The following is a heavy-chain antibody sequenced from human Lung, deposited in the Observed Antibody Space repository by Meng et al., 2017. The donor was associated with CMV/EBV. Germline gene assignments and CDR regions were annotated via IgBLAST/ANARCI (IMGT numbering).Heavy chain of an antibody. J-gene: IGHJ4*02. CDR2: INHSGST. D-gene: IGHD3-3*01. CDR3: ARGRYDFWSGYYRGYFDY. V-gene: IGHV4-34*01. Sequence: SQTXSLTXXVYGESFSGYYWSWIRQPPGKGLEWIGEINHSGSTNYNPSLKSRVTISVDTSKNQFSLKLSSVTAADTAVYYCARGRYDFWSGYYRGYFDYWGQGTXVTVSS. CDR1: GESFSGYY.